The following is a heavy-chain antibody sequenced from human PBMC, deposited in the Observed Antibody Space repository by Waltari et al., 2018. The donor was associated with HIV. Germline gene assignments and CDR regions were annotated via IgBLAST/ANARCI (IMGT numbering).Heavy chain of an antibody. D-gene: IGHD2-15*01. CDR1: GFTFSSYS. V-gene: IGHV3-48*01. CDR2: ISSSGSAL. J-gene: IGHJ4*02. Sequence: EVQLVESGGGLVQPGSLRLSCAASGFTFSSYSVNWVRQAPGKGLEWVSYISSSGSALYYADSVKGRFSISRDNAKNSLYLQLNSLRGEDTAVYYCARDRQFAFDYWGQGTLVTVSS. CDR3: ARDRQFAFDY.